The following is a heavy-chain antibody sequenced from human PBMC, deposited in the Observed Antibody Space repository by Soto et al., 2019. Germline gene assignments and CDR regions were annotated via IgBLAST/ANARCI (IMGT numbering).Heavy chain of an antibody. V-gene: IGHV4-59*01. D-gene: IGHD3-22*01. CDR2: TYYSGST. J-gene: IGHJ4*02. CDR3: ARRKNINYSDSSGYYFDY. Sequence: SETLSLTCTVSGGSISSYYWSWIRQPPGKGLEWIGYTYYSGSTNYNPSLNSRVTVSVDTSKNQFSLKLSSVTAADTAVYYCARRKNINYSDSSGYYFDYCGQGTLVPVSA. CDR1: GGSISSYY.